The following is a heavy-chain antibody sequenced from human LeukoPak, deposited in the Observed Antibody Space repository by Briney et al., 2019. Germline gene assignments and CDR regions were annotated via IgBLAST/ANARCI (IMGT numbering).Heavy chain of an antibody. CDR3: AARGYDFWSGVGPLRFDP. V-gene: IGHV1-58*02. CDR1: GFTFTSSA. J-gene: IGHJ5*02. D-gene: IGHD3-3*01. CDR2: IVVGSGNT. Sequence: SVKVSCKASGFTFTSSAMQWVRQARGQRLEWIGWIVVGSGNTNYAQKFQERVTITRDMSTSTAYMELSSLRSEDTAVYYCAARGYDFWSGVGPLRFDPWGHGTLVTVSS.